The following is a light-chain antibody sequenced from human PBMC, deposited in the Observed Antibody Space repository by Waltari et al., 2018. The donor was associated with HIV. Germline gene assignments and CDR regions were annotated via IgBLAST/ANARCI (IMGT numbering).Light chain of an antibody. V-gene: IGKV4-1*01. CDR3: QQYYSVPYT. CDR2: WAS. Sequence: DIVMTQSVDSLSVSLGERATITCKSSRSVFYKSDYRDYLAWYQQQEGQPPKLLIYWASSRESVVPERFTGTGSGTHFSLTIRSLQAEDVAVYFCQQYYSVPYTFGQGTKLEI. CDR1: RSVFYKSDYRDY. J-gene: IGKJ2*01.